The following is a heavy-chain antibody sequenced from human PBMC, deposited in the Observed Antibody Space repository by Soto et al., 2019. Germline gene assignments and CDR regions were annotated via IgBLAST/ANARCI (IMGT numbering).Heavy chain of an antibody. Sequence: SETLSLTCTVSGGSISGYYWSWIRQPPGKGLEWIGNVYYSGGAKYNPSVKRRVPISVDTSKNQFSLNLSSVTAADTAVYYCTRDGDGRMTTNPYYYYGMDVWGPGITDTVSS. CDR2: VYYSGGA. CDR1: GGSISGYY. V-gene: IGHV4-59*01. J-gene: IGHJ6*02. D-gene: IGHD2-21*02. CDR3: TRDGDGRMTTNPYYYYGMDV.